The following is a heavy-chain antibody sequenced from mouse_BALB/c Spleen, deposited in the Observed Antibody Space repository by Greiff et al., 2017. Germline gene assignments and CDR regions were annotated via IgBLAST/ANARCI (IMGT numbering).Heavy chain of an antibody. CDR2: IYPGDGDT. D-gene: IGHD1-1*01. CDR1: GYTFTSYW. Sequence: VQLQQSGDDLVKPGASVKLSCKASGYTFTSYWMQWVKQRPGQGLEWIGAIYPGDGDTRYTQKFKGKATLTADKSSSTAYMQLSSLASEDSAVYYCAGNFDVWGAGTTVTVSS. V-gene: IGHV1-87*01. CDR3: AGNFDV. J-gene: IGHJ1*01.